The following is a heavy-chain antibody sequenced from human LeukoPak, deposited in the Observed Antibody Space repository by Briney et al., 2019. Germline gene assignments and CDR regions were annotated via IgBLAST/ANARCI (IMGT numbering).Heavy chain of an antibody. V-gene: IGHV1-69*04. J-gene: IGHJ6*02. CDR3: ARDSTDYYGMDV. D-gene: IGHD2-2*01. CDR2: IIPILGIA. Sequence: GASVKVSCKASGGTFSSYAISWVRQAPGQGLEWMGRIIPILGIANYAQKFQGRVTITADKSTSTAYMELSSLRSEDTAVYYCARDSTDYYGMDVWGQGTTVTVSS. CDR1: GGTFSSYA.